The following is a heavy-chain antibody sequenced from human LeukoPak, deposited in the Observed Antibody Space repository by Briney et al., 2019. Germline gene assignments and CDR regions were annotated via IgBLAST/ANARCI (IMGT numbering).Heavy chain of an antibody. CDR1: GFSFRSHW. V-gene: IGHV3-7*01. CDR2: INQDGSEK. Sequence: GGSLRLPCAASGFSFRSHWMIWVRQAPGKGLEWVDNINQDGSEKYYVDSVKGRFTISRDNAKNSLYLQMNSLRADDTAVYYFSRDGVAERIYFDRWAQRNVVTVSS. D-gene: IGHD2-15*01. CDR3: SRDGVAERIYFDR. J-gene: IGHJ4*02.